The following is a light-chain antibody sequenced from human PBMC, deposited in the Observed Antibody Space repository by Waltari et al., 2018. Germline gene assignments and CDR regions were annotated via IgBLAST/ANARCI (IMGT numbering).Light chain of an antibody. J-gene: IGLJ2*01. CDR2: AVT. Sequence: QSALTQPASVSGSPGQSITFSCTGTSGDIGSFDYVSWYQQHPAGAPKLLIYAVTDRPSVGPDGFAGSKSGKADCLNIAGFQGEDEAEYYCISYEITGHVLFGGGTKVTVL. CDR1: SGDIGSFDY. CDR3: ISYEITGHVL. V-gene: IGLV2-14*03.